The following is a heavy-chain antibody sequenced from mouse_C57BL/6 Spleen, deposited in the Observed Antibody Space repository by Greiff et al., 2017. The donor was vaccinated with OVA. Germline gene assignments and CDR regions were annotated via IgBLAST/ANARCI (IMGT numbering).Heavy chain of an antibody. V-gene: IGHV1-64*01. D-gene: IGHD1-1*01. CDR2: IHPNSGST. CDR1: GYTFTSYW. CDR3: ATSYYYGSSVGDY. J-gene: IGHJ2*01. Sequence: VQLQQSGAELVKPGASVKLSCKASGYTFTSYWMHWVKQRPGQGLEWIGMIHPNSGSTNYNEKFKSKATLTVDKSSSTAYMQLSSLTSEDSAVYYCATSYYYGSSVGDYWGQGTTLTVSS.